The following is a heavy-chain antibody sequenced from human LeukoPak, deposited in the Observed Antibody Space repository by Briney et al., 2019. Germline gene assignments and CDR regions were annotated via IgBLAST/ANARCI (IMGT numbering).Heavy chain of an antibody. Sequence: ASVKVSCKASGYSFPSYGISWVRQAPGQGLEWMGWISAYNGNTNYAQKLQGRVTMTTDTSTSTAYMELRSLRSEDTAVYYCASSLPIAVAPLGYWGQGTLVTVSS. D-gene: IGHD6-19*01. CDR1: GYSFPSYG. V-gene: IGHV1-18*01. CDR2: ISAYNGNT. J-gene: IGHJ4*02. CDR3: ASSLPIAVAPLGY.